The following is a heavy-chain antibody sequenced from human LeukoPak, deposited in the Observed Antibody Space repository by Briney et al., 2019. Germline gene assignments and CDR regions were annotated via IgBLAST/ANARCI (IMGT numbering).Heavy chain of an antibody. CDR3: AKGGSYASGSYEAFDI. V-gene: IGHV3-64*04. J-gene: IGHJ3*02. Sequence: GGSLRLSCSATGFTFSSYAMHWVRQAPGKGLEYVSAISSYGGSTYYADSVRGRFTISRDNPKNTLYLQMNSLRAEDTAVYYCAKGGSYASGSYEAFDIWGQGTMVTVSS. CDR1: GFTFSSYA. D-gene: IGHD3-10*01. CDR2: ISSYGGST.